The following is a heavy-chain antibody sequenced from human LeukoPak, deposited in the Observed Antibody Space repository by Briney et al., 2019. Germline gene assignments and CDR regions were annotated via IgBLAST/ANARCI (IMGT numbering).Heavy chain of an antibody. CDR3: TTDGVGVEGATYDN. Sequence: PGGSLRLSCAASGFTFINTWMAWVRQAPGKGLEWVGRIKAKAHGGTIEYAAPVKGRFTISRDDSKNTLYLQMNSLKTEDTAVYYCTTDGVGVEGATYDNWGQGTLVSVSS. CDR1: GFTFINTW. J-gene: IGHJ4*02. V-gene: IGHV3-15*01. CDR2: IKAKAHGGTI. D-gene: IGHD1-26*01.